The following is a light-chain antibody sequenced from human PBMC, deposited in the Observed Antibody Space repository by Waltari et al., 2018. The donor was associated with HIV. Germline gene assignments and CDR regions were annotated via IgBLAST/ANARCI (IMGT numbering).Light chain of an antibody. CDR3: QVCDTSNDHPYV. Sequence: SYVLTQPPSVSVAPGQTASITCGGNNIGSKGVHWYQQKPGQAPVLVGYDDSGRPSRIPERFSGSNSGNTATLTISTVEAGDEADYYCQVCDTSNDHPYVFGTGTKVTVL. J-gene: IGLJ1*01. CDR2: DDS. V-gene: IGLV3-21*02. CDR1: NIGSKG.